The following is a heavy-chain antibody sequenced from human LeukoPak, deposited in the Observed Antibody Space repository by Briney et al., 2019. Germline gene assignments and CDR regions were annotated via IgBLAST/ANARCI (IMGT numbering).Heavy chain of an antibody. CDR3: TTMGSGWYDY. CDR2: IKQDGSEK. J-gene: IGHJ4*02. D-gene: IGHD6-19*01. CDR1: GFTFSSYW. V-gene: IGHV3-7*01. Sequence: AGGSLRLSCAASGFTFSSYWMSWVRQAPGKGLEWVANIKQDGSEKDYVDSVKGRFTISRDNAKNSLYLQMNSLRAEDTAVYYCTTMGSGWYDYWGQGTLVTVSS.